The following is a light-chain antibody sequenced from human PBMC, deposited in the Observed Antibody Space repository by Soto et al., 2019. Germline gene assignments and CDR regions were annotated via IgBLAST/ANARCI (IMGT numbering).Light chain of an antibody. Sequence: EIVMTQSPATLSVSPGERAALSCRASQSVSSKLAWYRQRPGQAPRLVIYDTSTRATGVPARFSGSGSGTEFTLTISGLQSEDFGVYYCQQYNDWFSITFGQGTRLEIK. CDR2: DTS. CDR3: QQYNDWFSIT. J-gene: IGKJ5*01. CDR1: QSVSSK. V-gene: IGKV3-15*01.